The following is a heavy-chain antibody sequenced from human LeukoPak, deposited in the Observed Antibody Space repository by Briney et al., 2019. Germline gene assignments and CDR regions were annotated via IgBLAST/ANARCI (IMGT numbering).Heavy chain of an antibody. Sequence: GGSLRLSCAASGSTFSNYAMHWVRQAPGKGLEWVAVISHDGSKKYYADSVKGRFTISRDNSKNTLYLQMDSLRVEDTAVYFCASATEAPGKEFWGRGTLVTVSS. J-gene: IGHJ4*02. CDR3: ASATEAPGKEF. D-gene: IGHD2-15*01. CDR1: GSTFSNYA. CDR2: ISHDGSKK. V-gene: IGHV3-30-3*01.